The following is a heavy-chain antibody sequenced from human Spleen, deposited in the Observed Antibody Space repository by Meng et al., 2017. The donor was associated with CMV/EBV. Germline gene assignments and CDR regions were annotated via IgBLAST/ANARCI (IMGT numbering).Heavy chain of an antibody. V-gene: IGHV1-69*05. J-gene: IGHJ3*02. Sequence: YAISWVRQAPGQGLEWMGGIIPIFGTANYAQKFQGRVTITTDESTSTAYMELSSLRSEDTAVYYCASPFRRGDCSSTSCSLDAFDIWGQGTMVTVSS. D-gene: IGHD2-2*01. CDR3: ASPFRRGDCSSTSCSLDAFDI. CDR1: YA. CDR2: IIPIFGTA.